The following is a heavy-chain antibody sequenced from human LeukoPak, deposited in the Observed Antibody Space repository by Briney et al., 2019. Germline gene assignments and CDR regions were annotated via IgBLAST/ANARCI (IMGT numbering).Heavy chain of an antibody. CDR1: GFTFGDSY. J-gene: IGHJ6*02. D-gene: IGHD1-1*01. V-gene: IGHV3-11*06. Sequence: GGSLRLSCAASGFTFGDSYMSWIRQAPGKGLEWVSTITSGSSYTNYGDSVKGRFTISRDNAKDSLYLQMNSLRADDTAVYYCASGRGRRMDVWGQGTTVTVSS. CDR2: ITSGSSYT. CDR3: ASGRGRRMDV.